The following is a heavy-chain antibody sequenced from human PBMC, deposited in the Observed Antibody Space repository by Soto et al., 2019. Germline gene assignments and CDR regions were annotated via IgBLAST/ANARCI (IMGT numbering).Heavy chain of an antibody. CDR2: INQDGSEK. CDR3: ATERELVVVAETPIHYSGMDA. J-gene: IGHJ6*02. D-gene: IGHD2-15*01. CDR1: GFTFSSFW. Sequence: GGSLRLSCAASGFTFSSFWMAWVRQAPGKGLEWVANINQDGSEKYYVDSMKGRFTISRDNAKNSLYLEMNSLRAEDTAVCYCATERELVVVAETPIHYSGMDAWGQGTTVTVSS. V-gene: IGHV3-7*03.